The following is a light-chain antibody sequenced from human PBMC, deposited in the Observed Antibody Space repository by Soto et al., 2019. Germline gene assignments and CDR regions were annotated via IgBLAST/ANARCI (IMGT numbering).Light chain of an antibody. J-gene: IGKJ1*01. CDR3: QQYNNWPPWT. V-gene: IGKV3D-15*01. Sequence: EIMGAHLLDTVSVTPGETITLSCGASQSVRTNLAWYQQRPGQAPRLLIPYASTRASDIPARFSGSGSGTNFTLAISSLQSEDFAVYYCQQYNNWPPWTFGQGTKVDIK. CDR2: YAS. CDR1: QSVRTN.